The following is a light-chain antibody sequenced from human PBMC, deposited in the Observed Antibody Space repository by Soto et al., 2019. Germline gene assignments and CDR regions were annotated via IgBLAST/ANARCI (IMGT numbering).Light chain of an antibody. V-gene: IGKV1-5*01. Sequence: DIQMTQSPSTMSASVGDRVTITSLARQRISSWLAWYQHKPGKAPKLLIYDATILESGVPSRFSGSGSGTEFTLTISSLQPDDFATYYCQQYNSYTWTVGQGTKVEIK. CDR1: QRISSW. CDR3: QQYNSYTWT. CDR2: DAT. J-gene: IGKJ1*01.